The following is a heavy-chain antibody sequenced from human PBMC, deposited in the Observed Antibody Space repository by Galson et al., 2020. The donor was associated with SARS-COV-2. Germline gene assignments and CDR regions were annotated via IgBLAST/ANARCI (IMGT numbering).Heavy chain of an antibody. CDR1: GFTFSSYA. Sequence: GSLRLSCAASGFTFSSYAMHWVRQAPGKGLEWVAVISYDGSNKYYADSVKGRFTISRDNSKNTLYLQMNSLRAEDTAVYYCARDGGGILWFGELLYGPNEGGQGTLVTVSS. D-gene: IGHD3-10*01. V-gene: IGHV3-30-3*01. CDR3: ARDGGGILWFGELLYGPNE. CDR2: ISYDGSNK. J-gene: IGHJ4*02.